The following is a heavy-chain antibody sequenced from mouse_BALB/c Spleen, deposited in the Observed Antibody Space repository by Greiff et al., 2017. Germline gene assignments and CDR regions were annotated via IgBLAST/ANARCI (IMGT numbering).Heavy chain of an antibody. Sequence: EVKLVESGGGLVKPGGSLKLSCAASGFTFSSYAMSWVRQTPEKRLEWVATISSGGSYTYYPDSVKGRFTISRDNAKNTLYLQMSSLRSEDTAMYYCARLPFAYWGQGTLVTVSA. CDR3: ARLPFAY. CDR1: GFTFSSYA. V-gene: IGHV5-9-3*01. CDR2: ISSGGSYT. J-gene: IGHJ3*01.